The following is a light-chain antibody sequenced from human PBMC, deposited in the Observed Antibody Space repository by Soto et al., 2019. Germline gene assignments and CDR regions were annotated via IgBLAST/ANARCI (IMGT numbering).Light chain of an antibody. Sequence: IVLTQSPGTLSLSPGERATLSCRASQSLTNNYLAWYQQKPGQAPRLLIYAASSRATGIPDRFSGSGSETDFTLTISRLEPEDFAVYYCQQYGSSLPVTFGGGTKVDNK. V-gene: IGKV3-20*01. CDR2: AAS. CDR3: QQYGSSLPVT. J-gene: IGKJ4*01. CDR1: QSLTNNY.